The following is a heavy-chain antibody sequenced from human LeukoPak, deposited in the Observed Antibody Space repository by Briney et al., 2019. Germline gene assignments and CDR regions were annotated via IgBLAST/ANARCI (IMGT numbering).Heavy chain of an antibody. V-gene: IGHV3-30*03. Sequence: GGSLRLSCAASGFTFSTYGMHWVRQAPGKGLEWVAVISYDESNKYYADSVKGRFTISRDNSKNALYLQMNGLRADDTAMYYCARELTIFGVVIQRYDTFDIWGQGTMVTVSS. CDR2: ISYDESNK. CDR1: GFTFSTYG. CDR3: ARELTIFGVVIQRYDTFDI. D-gene: IGHD3-3*01. J-gene: IGHJ3*02.